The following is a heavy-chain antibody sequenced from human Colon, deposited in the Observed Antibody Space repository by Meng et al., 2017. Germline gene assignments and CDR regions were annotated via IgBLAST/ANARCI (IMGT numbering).Heavy chain of an antibody. V-gene: IGHV4-4*02. CDR3: AKNGAYCLEY. J-gene: IGHJ4*02. D-gene: IGHD2-8*02. Sequence: PLQGARTVLINPSCARSLTGPVTGGSRTHTNSGSCVRRTPGKGLEWIGYNSRSVNSAYNPSLKSRDTISVVKSKNQSSLTLSSFTSADTAVYYCAKNGAYCLEYWGQGILVIVSS. CDR2: NSRSVNS. CDR1: GGSRTHTNS.